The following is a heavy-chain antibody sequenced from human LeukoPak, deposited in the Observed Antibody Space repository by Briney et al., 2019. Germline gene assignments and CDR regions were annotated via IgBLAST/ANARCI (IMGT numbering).Heavy chain of an antibody. J-gene: IGHJ6*03. CDR1: GGSISSGSYY. V-gene: IGHV4-61*02. Sequence: SETLSLTCTVSGGSISSGSYYWSWIRQPAGKGLEWIGRIYTSGSTNYNPSLKSRVTMSVDTSKNQFSLKLSSVTAADTAVYYCARDLVPPPRDYYYMDVWGKGTTVTVSS. CDR3: ARDLVPPPRDYYYMDV. D-gene: IGHD6-13*01. CDR2: IYTSGST.